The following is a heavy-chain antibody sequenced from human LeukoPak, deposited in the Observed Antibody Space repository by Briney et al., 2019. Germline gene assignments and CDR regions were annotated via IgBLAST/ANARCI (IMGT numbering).Heavy chain of an antibody. CDR2: IYYSGST. J-gene: IGHJ6*02. V-gene: IGHV4-59*01. CDR1: GGSISSYY. Sequence: SETLSLTCTVSGGSISSYYWSWIRQPPGKGLEWIGYIYYSGSTNYNPSLRSRVTISVDTSKNQFSLKLSSVTAADTAVYYCARVGYYYYYGMDVWGQGTTVTVSS. CDR3: ARVGYYYYYGMDV.